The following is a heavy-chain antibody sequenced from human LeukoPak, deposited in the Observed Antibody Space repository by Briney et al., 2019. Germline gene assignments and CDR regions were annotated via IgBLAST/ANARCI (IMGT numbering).Heavy chain of an antibody. V-gene: IGHV4-34*01. CDR3: ARGGPGEFDY. J-gene: IGHJ4*02. Sequence: SETLSLTCAVYGGSFSGYYWSWIRQPPGKGLEWIGEINHSGSTNYNPSLKSRVTISVDTSKNQFSLKLSSVTAADTAVYYSARGGPGEFDYWGQGTLVTVSS. CDR1: GGSFSGYY. D-gene: IGHD2-2*01. CDR2: INHSGST.